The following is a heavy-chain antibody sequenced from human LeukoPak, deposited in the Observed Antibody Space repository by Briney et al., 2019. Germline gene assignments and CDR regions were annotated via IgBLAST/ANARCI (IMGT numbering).Heavy chain of an antibody. J-gene: IGHJ4*02. CDR2: ISGIGVST. D-gene: IGHD6-6*01. CDR3: AQSYSSSRGSYFDY. Sequence: GGSLRLSCAASGFTFSTYAMSWVRQAPGKGLEWVSAISGIGVSTLYADSVKGRFTISRDNSKNSLYLQMNSLRAEGTAVYYCAQSYSSSRGSYFDYWGQGTLVTVSS. V-gene: IGHV3-23*01. CDR1: GFTFSTYA.